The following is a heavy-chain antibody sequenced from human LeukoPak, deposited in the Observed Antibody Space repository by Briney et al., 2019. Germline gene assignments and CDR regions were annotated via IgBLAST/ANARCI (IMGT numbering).Heavy chain of an antibody. CDR3: ARDSSHIVVVPAAMDY. D-gene: IGHD2-2*01. Sequence: PGGSLRLSCAASGFTFSSYSMNWVRQAPGKGLERVSSISSSSSYIYYADSVKGRFTISRDNAKNSLYLQMNSLRAEDTAVYYCARDSSHIVVVPAAMDYWGQGTLVTVSS. V-gene: IGHV3-21*01. J-gene: IGHJ4*02. CDR2: ISSSSSYI. CDR1: GFTFSSYS.